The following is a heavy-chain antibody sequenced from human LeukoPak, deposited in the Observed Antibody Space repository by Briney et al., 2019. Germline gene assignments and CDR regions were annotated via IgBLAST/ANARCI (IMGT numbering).Heavy chain of an antibody. CDR2: LYSDDTT. J-gene: IGHJ4*02. CDR3: AKVGRFGELSVDY. D-gene: IGHD3-10*01. V-gene: IGHV3-53*05. Sequence: GGSLRLSCAASGFIVSNNYMSWVRQAPGKGLEWVSVLYSDDTTYYADSVKGRITISRDNAKNSLYLQMNSLRAEDTALYYCAKVGRFGELSVDYWGQGTLVTVSS. CDR1: GFIVSNNY.